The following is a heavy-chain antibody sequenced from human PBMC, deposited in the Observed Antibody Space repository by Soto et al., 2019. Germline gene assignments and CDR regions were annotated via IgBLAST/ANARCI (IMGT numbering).Heavy chain of an antibody. CDR2: ISAYNGNT. CDR3: ARDQGIVVVPAAMGLVDY. V-gene: IGHV1-18*01. D-gene: IGHD2-2*01. Sequence: ASVKVSCKASGYTFTSYGISWVRQAPGQGLEWMGWISAYNGNTNYAQKLQGRVTMTTDTSTSTAYMELRSLRSDDTAVYYCARDQGIVVVPAAMGLVDYWGQGTLVTVSS. CDR1: GYTFTSYG. J-gene: IGHJ4*02.